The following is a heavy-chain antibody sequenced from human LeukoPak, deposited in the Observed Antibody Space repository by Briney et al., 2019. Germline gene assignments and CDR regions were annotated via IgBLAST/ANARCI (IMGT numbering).Heavy chain of an antibody. CDR1: GGSFSSGSYY. J-gene: IGHJ4*02. D-gene: IGHD2-2*01. CDR3: ARELNCSSTSCYLVDY. CDR2: IYYSGST. V-gene: IGHV4-61*01. Sequence: SETLSLTCNVSGGSFSSGSYYWSWIRQPPGKGLEWIGYIYYSGSTNYNPSLKSRVTISVDTSKNQFSLKLSSVTAAGTAVYYCARELNCSSTSCYLVDYWGQGTLVTVSS.